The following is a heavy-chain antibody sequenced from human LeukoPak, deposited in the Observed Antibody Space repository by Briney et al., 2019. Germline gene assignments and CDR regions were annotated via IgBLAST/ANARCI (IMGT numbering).Heavy chain of an antibody. CDR2: INPNSGAT. V-gene: IGHV1-2*02. CDR3: ARDASSRPFNY. J-gene: IGHJ4*02. CDR1: GYTFTTYD. D-gene: IGHD2-15*01. Sequence: ASVKVSCKASGYTFTTYDINWVRQAPGQGLEWMGWINPNSGATNFAQRFQGRVTMTGETSINTAYMELSSLRSDDTAIYYCARDASSRPFNYWGQGTLVSVSS.